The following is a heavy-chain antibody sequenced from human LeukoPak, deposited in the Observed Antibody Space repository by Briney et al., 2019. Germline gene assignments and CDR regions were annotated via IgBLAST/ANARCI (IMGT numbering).Heavy chain of an antibody. J-gene: IGHJ4*02. CDR1: GYTFTIYG. Sequence: ASVKVSCKASGYTFTIYGISSVRHAPGQGREWMGWISAYNGNTKYAQKLQGRVTMTTDTYTSTAYMELRSLRSDDTAVYYCARDLTRYDYSNSGPVDYWGQGTLVTVSS. CDR3: ARDLTRYDYSNSGPVDY. D-gene: IGHD4-11*01. V-gene: IGHV1-18*01. CDR2: ISAYNGNT.